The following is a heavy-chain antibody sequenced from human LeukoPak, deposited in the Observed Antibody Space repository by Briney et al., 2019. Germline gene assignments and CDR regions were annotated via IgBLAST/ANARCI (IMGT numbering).Heavy chain of an antibody. CDR2: IYYSGST. V-gene: IGHV4-30-4*01. J-gene: IGHJ4*02. CDR1: GGSLSSGDYY. Sequence: SETLSLTCTVSGGSLSSGDYYWSWIRQPPGKGLEWIGYIYYSGSTYYKPSLKSRVTISKDTSKNQFSLKLSSVTAADTAVYCARETYSGTQRGFDYWGQGTLVTVSS. D-gene: IGHD1-26*01. CDR3: ARETYSGTQRGFDY.